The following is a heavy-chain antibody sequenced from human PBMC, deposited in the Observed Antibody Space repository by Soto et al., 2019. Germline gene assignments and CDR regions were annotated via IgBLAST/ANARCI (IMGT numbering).Heavy chain of an antibody. CDR2: ISAHNGDT. Sequence: QVQLVQSAAEVKKPGASLKVSCRASGYNFANYGISWVRQAPGQGLEWMGWISAHNGDTKYAQKVPRRFTMTADTSTSTAYMEMWSLRSDDTAVYYCARDAAYNDFWGGAMELDSYNMDVWGQGTTVTV. CDR1: GYNFANYG. CDR3: ARDAAYNDFWGGAMELDSYNMDV. V-gene: IGHV1-18*01. D-gene: IGHD3-3*01. J-gene: IGHJ6*02.